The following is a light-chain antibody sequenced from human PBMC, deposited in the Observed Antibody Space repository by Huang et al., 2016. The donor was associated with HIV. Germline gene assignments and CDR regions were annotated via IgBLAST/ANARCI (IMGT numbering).Light chain of an antibody. Sequence: IQLTQSPSPLSASVGDTVTITCRASPGIRTSLAWYQQQPGKAPYLLIFGASTLRGGVPSRFSGGGSGTEFTRTISNLQPEDFATYYCQQLSSFPLTFGGGTKVEI. CDR1: PGIRTS. CDR3: QQLSSFPLT. J-gene: IGKJ4*01. V-gene: IGKV1-9*01. CDR2: GAS.